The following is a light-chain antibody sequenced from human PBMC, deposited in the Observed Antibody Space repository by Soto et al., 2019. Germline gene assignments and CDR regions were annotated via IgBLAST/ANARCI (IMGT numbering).Light chain of an antibody. V-gene: IGKV2-28*01. CDR1: QSLLHTSGYNS. J-gene: IGKJ4*01. CDR2: VGS. Sequence: DIVMTQSPLSLPVTPGEPASISCRSSQSLLHTSGYNSLSWYLQKPGQSPQLLIYVGSNRASGVPDRFSGSAAGTDFTLKISRVEAGDVGFYYCMQGLQVPLTFGGGTRVEIK. CDR3: MQGLQVPLT.